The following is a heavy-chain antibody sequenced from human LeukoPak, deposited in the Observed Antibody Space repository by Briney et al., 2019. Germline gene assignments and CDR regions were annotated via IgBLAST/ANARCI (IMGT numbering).Heavy chain of an antibody. V-gene: IGHV3-23*01. CDR3: AKTVGTMIVVALDY. CDR1: GFTFSSYA. Sequence: PGGCLRLSCAASGFTFSSYAMSWVRQAPGKGLEWVSAISGSGGSTYYADSVKGRFTISRDNSKNTLYLQMNSLRAEDTAVYYCAKTVGTMIVVALDYWGQGTLVTVSS. D-gene: IGHD3-22*01. CDR2: ISGSGGST. J-gene: IGHJ4*02.